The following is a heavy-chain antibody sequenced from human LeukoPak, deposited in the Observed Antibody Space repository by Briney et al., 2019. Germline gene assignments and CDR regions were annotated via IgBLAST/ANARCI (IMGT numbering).Heavy chain of an antibody. CDR1: GFTFSTYV. J-gene: IGHJ4*02. CDR2: IWHDGSNK. CDR3: ARDRGYTYGHPLDY. Sequence: GGSLRLSCAASGFTFSTYVIHWVRQAPGKGLEWVALIWHDGSNKYYGDSVRDRFTISRDNSKNTLYLQMDSLRDEDTAVYYCARDRGYTYGHPLDYWGQGTLVTVSS. V-gene: IGHV3-33*01. D-gene: IGHD5-18*01.